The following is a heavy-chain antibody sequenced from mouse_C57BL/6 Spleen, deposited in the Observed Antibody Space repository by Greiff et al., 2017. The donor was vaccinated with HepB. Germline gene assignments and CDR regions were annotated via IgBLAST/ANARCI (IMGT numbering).Heavy chain of an antibody. Sequence: QVQLQQSGAELMKPGASVKLSCKATGYTFTGYWIEWVQQRPGHGLEWIGEILPGSGSTNYNEKFKGKATFTADTSSNTAYMQLSSLTTENTAIYYDAGYCLYDGYYCWYFDGWGTGTTVTVAS. D-gene: IGHD2-3*01. CDR1: GYTFTGYW. CDR2: ILPGSGST. CDR3: AGYCLYDGYYCWYFDG. V-gene: IGHV1-9*01. J-gene: IGHJ1*03.